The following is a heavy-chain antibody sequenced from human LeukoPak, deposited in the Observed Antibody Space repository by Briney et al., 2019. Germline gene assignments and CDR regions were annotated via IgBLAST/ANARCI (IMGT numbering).Heavy chain of an antibody. J-gene: IGHJ4*02. CDR2: IKSKTDGGTT. D-gene: IGHD3-10*01. CDR3: TLPWGSGSYYDY. CDR1: GFTFSNAW. Sequence: AGGSLRLSCAASGFTFSNAWLNWVRQAPGKGLEWVGHIKSKTDGGTTDYAAPVKGRFTISRDDSKNMLFLQMNSLKTEDTAVYYCTLPWGSGSYYDYWGQGTLVTVSS. V-gene: IGHV3-15*01.